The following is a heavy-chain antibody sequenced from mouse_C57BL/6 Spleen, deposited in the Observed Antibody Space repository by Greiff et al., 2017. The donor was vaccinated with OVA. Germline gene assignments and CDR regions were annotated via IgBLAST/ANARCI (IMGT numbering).Heavy chain of an antibody. CDR2: IRLKSDNYAT. CDR3: TGYYSNYPWYFDV. V-gene: IGHV6-3*01. CDR1: GFTFSNYW. J-gene: IGHJ1*03. D-gene: IGHD2-5*01. Sequence: EVQLQQSGGGLVQPGGSMKLSCVASGFTFSNYWMNWVRQSPEKGLEWVAQIRLKSDNYATHYAESVKGRFTISRDDSKSSVYLQMNNLRAEDTGIYYCTGYYSNYPWYFDVWGTGTTVTVSS.